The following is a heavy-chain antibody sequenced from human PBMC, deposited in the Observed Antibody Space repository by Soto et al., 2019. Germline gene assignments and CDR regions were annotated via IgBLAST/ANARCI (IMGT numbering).Heavy chain of an antibody. CDR1: GGSVSSNYVT. Sequence: SQTLSLTCVISGGSVSSNYVTWNWIRQSPSRGLEWLGRTYYRSKWYSDYAVSVKSRVTINPDTSENQFSLQLNSVTPEDTAVYYCAREAVGATRWFDSWGQGTLVTVSS. CDR2: TYYRSKWYS. D-gene: IGHD1-26*01. CDR3: AREAVGATRWFDS. J-gene: IGHJ5*01. V-gene: IGHV6-1*01.